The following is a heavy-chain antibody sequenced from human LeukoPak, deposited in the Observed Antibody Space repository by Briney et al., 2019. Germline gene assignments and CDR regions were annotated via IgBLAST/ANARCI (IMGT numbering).Heavy chain of an antibody. D-gene: IGHD4-17*01. Sequence: ASVKVSCKASGYTFTSYAMHWVRQAPGQRLEWMGWINAGNGNTKYSQKFQGRVTITRDTSASTAYMELSSLRSEDTAVYYCARDRTTTRWYFDLWGRGTLVTVSS. CDR2: INAGNGNT. V-gene: IGHV1-3*01. CDR1: GYTFTSYA. J-gene: IGHJ2*01. CDR3: ARDRTTTRWYFDL.